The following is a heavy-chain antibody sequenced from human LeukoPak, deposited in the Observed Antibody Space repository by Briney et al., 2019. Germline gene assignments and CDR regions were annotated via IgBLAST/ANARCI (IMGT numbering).Heavy chain of an antibody. V-gene: IGHV4-59*01. J-gene: IGHJ3*02. D-gene: IGHD3-9*01. CDR2: IYYSGST. CDR1: GGSISSYY. Sequence: SETPSLTCTVSGGSISSYYWSWIRQPPGKGLEWIGYIYYSGSTNYNPSLKSRVTISVDTSKNQFSLKLSSVTAADTAVYYCARADILTGYYHDAFDIWGQGTMVTVSS. CDR3: ARADILTGYYHDAFDI.